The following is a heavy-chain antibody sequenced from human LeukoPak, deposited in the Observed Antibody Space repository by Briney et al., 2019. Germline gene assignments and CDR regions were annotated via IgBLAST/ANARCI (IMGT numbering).Heavy chain of an antibody. D-gene: IGHD3-16*01. CDR3: ARSPGDLYYYYYYYMDV. J-gene: IGHJ6*03. Sequence: GGSLRLSCAASGFTFSSYWMHWVRQAPGKGLVWVSRINSDGSSTSYADSVKGRFTISRDNAKNTLYLQMNSLRAEDTAVYYCARSPGDLYYYYYYYMDVWGKGTTVTVSS. CDR2: INSDGSST. V-gene: IGHV3-74*01. CDR1: GFTFSSYW.